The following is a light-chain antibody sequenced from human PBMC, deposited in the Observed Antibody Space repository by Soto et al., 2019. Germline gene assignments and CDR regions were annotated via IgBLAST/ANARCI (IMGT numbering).Light chain of an antibody. CDR1: QSISSY. V-gene: IGKV1-9*01. CDR2: DAS. J-gene: IGKJ5*01. Sequence: DIQITQSPSSLSASVVAADNIISRASQSISSYLNWYQQKLGKAPKVLIYDASKLHSGVPSRFSGSGSGTEFTLTISSLQPEDFATYFCQQLNTYSSFGGGTRLEIK. CDR3: QQLNTYSS.